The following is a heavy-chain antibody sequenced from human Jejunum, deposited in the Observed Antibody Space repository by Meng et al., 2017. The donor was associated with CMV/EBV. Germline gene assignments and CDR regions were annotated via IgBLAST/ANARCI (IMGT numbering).Heavy chain of an antibody. CDR3: ARGPYCSSINCYGAD. V-gene: IGHV1-2*02. Sequence: GQAVQSGAQVKKPGASLKVSCKASGYTFTGYYIHWVRQAPGQGLEWMGWIYPNDGDTKYAQRFQGRVTMTRDTSTSMAYMDLSSLRSDGTAVYYCARGPYCSSINCYGADWGQGTLVTVSS. D-gene: IGHD2-2*01. CDR1: GYTFTGYY. CDR2: IYPNDGDT. J-gene: IGHJ4*02.